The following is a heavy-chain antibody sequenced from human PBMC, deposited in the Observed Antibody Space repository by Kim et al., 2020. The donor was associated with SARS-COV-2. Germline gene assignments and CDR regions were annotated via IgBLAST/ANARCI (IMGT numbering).Heavy chain of an antibody. D-gene: IGHD3-10*01. Sequence: GGSLRLSCAASGFTFSSYSMNWVRQAPGKGLEWVSSISSSSSYIYYADSVKGRFTISRDNAKNSLYLQMNSLRAEDTAVYYCARDRGLTMVRGVIVTDAFDIWGQGTMVTVSS. CDR3: ARDRGLTMVRGVIVTDAFDI. J-gene: IGHJ3*02. CDR1: GFTFSSYS. CDR2: ISSSSSYI. V-gene: IGHV3-21*01.